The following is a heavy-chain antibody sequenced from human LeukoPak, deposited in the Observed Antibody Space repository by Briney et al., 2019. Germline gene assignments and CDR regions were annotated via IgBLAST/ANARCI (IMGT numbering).Heavy chain of an antibody. CDR3: AKRDGSGWFYFDY. Sequence: GESLRLSCAASGFTFSSSWMTWVRQSPGKGLEWVANINQDGSEKYYVDSVKGRFTISRDSSKNTLYLQMNSLRAEDTAVYYCAKRDGSGWFYFDYWGQGTLVTVSS. CDR1: GFTFSSSW. CDR2: INQDGSEK. J-gene: IGHJ4*02. V-gene: IGHV3-7*01. D-gene: IGHD6-19*01.